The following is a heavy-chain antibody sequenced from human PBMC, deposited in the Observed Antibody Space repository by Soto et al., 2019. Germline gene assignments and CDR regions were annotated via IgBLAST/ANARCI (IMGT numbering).Heavy chain of an antibody. CDR1: GGSFSGYY. Sequence: LSLACVVYGGSFSGYYWSWIRQSPGKGLEWIGGINHRGGTNYNPSLESRVTISVDTSKNQFSLKLPSVTAADTAMYYCARDGFCACTSCRVGNWFDPWGQGTLVTVSS. CDR3: ARDGFCACTSCRVGNWFDP. V-gene: IGHV4-34*01. J-gene: IGHJ5*01. CDR2: INHRGGT. D-gene: IGHD2-21*01.